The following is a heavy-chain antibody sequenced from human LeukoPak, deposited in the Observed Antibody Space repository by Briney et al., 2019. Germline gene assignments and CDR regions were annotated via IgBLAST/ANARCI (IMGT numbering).Heavy chain of an antibody. V-gene: IGHV3-7*01. CDR3: ARGSDWAFDI. CDR1: EFIFSNYW. Sequence: GGSLRLSCATSEFIFSNYWMSWVRQAPGEGLEWVASIKQDGSETYYVDSVKGRFTISRDNAKNSLYLQMNRLRADDTAVYYCARGSDWAFDIWGQGTMVTVSS. D-gene: IGHD2-21*01. CDR2: IKQDGSET. J-gene: IGHJ3*02.